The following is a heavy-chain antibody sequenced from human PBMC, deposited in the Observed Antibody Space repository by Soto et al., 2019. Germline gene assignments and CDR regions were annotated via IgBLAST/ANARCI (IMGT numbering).Heavy chain of an antibody. V-gene: IGHV4-30-4*01. CDR1: GGSISSGDYY. J-gene: IGHJ6*02. CDR3: AMSGYYTVRGKNYYYGMDV. CDR2: IYYSGST. Sequence: PSETLSLTCTVSGGSISSGDYYWSWIRQPPGKGLEWIGYIYYSGSTYYNPSLKSRVTISVDTSKNQFSLKLSSVTAADTAVYYCAMSGYYTVRGKNYYYGMDVWGQGTTVTVSS. D-gene: IGHD3-3*01.